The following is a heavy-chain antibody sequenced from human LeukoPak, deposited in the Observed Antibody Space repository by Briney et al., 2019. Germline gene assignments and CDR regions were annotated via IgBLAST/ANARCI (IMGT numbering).Heavy chain of an antibody. CDR3: TREHGWGSSDY. D-gene: IGHD7-27*01. CDR1: LDSVSSNSAS. Sequence: SQTLSLTCAISLDSVSSNSASSNWIRQSTSRGLEWLGRTYYRSKWYNDYAASVQSRITNTPDTSKNQLCVQMNAVTHEDTAVYSRTREHGWGSSDYWGQGTLVTVSS. V-gene: IGHV6-1*01. J-gene: IGHJ4*02. CDR2: TYYRSKWYN.